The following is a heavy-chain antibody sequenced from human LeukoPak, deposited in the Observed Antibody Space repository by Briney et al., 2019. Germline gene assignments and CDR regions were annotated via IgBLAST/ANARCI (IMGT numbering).Heavy chain of an antibody. J-gene: IGHJ4*02. CDR2: INHSGST. V-gene: IGHV4-34*01. CDR3: AREGGDSLFDY. D-gene: IGHD4-17*01. Sequence: SETLSLTCAVYGGSFSGYYWSWIRQPPGKGLEWIGEINHSGSTNYNLSLKSRVTISVDTSKNQFSLKLSSVTAADTAVYYCAREGGDSLFDYWGQGTLVTVSS. CDR1: GGSFSGYY.